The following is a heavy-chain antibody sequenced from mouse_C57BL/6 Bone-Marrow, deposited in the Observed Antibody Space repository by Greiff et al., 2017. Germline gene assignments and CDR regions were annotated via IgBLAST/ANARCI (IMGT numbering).Heavy chain of an antibody. CDR1: GFNITDYY. CDR3: TTLYGLLTWFAY. CDR2: IDPEDGDT. D-gene: IGHD1-1*02. J-gene: IGHJ3*01. V-gene: IGHV14-1*01. Sequence: VQLQQSGAELVRPGASVKLSCTASGFNITDYYMHWVKQRPEQGLEWIGRIDPEDGDTEYAPKFQGKATMTADTSSNTAYLQLSSLTSEDTAVYYCTTLYGLLTWFAYWGQGTLVTVSA.